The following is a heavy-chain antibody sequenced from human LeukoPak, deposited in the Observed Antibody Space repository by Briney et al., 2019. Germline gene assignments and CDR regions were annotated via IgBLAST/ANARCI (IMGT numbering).Heavy chain of an antibody. V-gene: IGHV3-23*01. CDR1: GLTLSSYA. CDR2: ISGSGGST. Sequence: GGSLRLSCAASGLTLSSYAVRWVRQAPGKGLEWVSAISGSGGSTYYADSVKGRFTISRDNSKNTLYLKMNSLRAQDTAVYYYTIWGSGSYYATLAYWSQGTLVTVSS. D-gene: IGHD3-10*01. J-gene: IGHJ4*02. CDR3: TIWGSGSYYATLAY.